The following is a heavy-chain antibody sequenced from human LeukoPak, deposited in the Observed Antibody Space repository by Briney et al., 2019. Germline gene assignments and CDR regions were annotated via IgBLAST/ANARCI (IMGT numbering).Heavy chain of an antibody. CDR2: IKQDGSVK. D-gene: IGHD6-6*01. Sequence: GGSLRLSCAASGFTFSSYWMSWVRQAPGKGLEWVANIKQDGSVKYYVDSVKGRFTISRDNAKNSLYLQMNSLRAEDTAVYYCARAYRIAAPWGMDVWGQGTTVTVSS. CDR3: ARAYRIAAPWGMDV. V-gene: IGHV3-7*01. CDR1: GFTFSSYW. J-gene: IGHJ6*02.